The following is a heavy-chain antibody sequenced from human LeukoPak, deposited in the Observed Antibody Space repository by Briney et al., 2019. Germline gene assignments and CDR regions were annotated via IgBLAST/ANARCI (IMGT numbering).Heavy chain of an antibody. CDR3: VRVNDYGDRNMYDFGY. J-gene: IGHJ4*02. Sequence: GGSLRLSCSASGFIISNYGMYWVRQAPGKGLEFASAISSDGDNTFYANSVKGRFTICRDNSKNTLYLQTSRLIGEDTAVYYCVRVNDYGDRNMYDFGYWGQGTLVTVSS. D-gene: IGHD4-17*01. V-gene: IGHV3-64D*06. CDR2: ISSDGDNT. CDR1: GFIISNYG.